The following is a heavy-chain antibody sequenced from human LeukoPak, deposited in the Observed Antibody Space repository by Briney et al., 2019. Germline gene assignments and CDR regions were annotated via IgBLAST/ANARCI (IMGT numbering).Heavy chain of an antibody. CDR3: ARDPATYYYDSSGYWLDY. V-gene: IGHV3-33*08. D-gene: IGHD3-22*01. J-gene: IGHJ4*02. Sequence: PGGTLRLSCAASGVTFSSYWMSWVRQAPGKGLEGVAGICYDGSKKYYADSVKGRFTISRDNSKNTLYLQMNSLRAEDTAVYYCARDPATYYYDSSGYWLDYWGQGTLVTVSS. CDR2: ICYDGSKK. CDR1: GVTFSSYW.